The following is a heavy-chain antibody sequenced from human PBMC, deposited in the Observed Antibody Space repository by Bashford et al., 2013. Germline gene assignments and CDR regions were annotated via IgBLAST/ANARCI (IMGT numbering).Heavy chain of an antibody. CDR1: VGYF. Sequence: VGYFWSWIRQHPGKGLEWIGHIYYSGSTYYNPSLRSRLTMSVDTSKNQFSLKLTSVTAADSAVYYCAKRDYNEQTDSFDIWGQGTKVTVSS. CDR2: IYYSGST. D-gene: IGHD3-10*01. CDR3: AKRDYNEQTDSFDI. V-gene: IGHV4-31*02. J-gene: IGHJ3*02.